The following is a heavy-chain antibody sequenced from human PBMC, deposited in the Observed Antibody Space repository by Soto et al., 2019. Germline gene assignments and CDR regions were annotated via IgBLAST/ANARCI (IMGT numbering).Heavy chain of an antibody. V-gene: IGHV3-48*03. CDR2: ISSSGSTI. CDR1: GFTFSSYE. CDR3: TRDASRDSSARGWFDP. Sequence: GGSLRLSCAASGFTFSSYEMNWVRQAPGKGLEWVSYISSSGSTIYYADSVKGRFTISRDNARNSLHLQMNSLRAEDTAVYYCTRDASRDSSARGWFDPWGPGTLVTVSS. D-gene: IGHD6-13*01. J-gene: IGHJ5*02.